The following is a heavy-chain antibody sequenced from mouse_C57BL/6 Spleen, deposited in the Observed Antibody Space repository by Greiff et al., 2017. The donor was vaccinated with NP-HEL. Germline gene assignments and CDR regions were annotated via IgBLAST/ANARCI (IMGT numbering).Heavy chain of an antibody. V-gene: IGHV1-42*01. CDR2: INPSTGGT. Sequence: VQLKESGPELVKPGASVKISCKASGYSFTGYYMNWVKQSPEKSLEWIGEINPSTGGTTYNQKFKAQATLTVDKSSSNAYMQLKSLTSEDSAVYYCARGGTFLNWYFDVWGKGTTVTVSS. J-gene: IGHJ1*03. D-gene: IGHD3-3*01. CDR3: ARGGTFLNWYFDV. CDR1: GYSFTGYY.